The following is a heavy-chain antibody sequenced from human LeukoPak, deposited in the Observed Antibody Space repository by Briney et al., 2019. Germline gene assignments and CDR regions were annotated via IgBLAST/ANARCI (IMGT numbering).Heavy chain of an antibody. CDR1: GYTFTSYA. Sequence: ASVKVSCKASGYTFTSYAMHWVRQAPGQRLEWMGWINAGNGNTKYSQKFQGRVTITRDTSASTAYMELSSLRSEDTAVYYCARDGVPAAMVYYYYYYGMDVWGQGTTVTVSS. D-gene: IGHD2-2*01. CDR3: ARDGVPAAMVYYYYYYGMDV. V-gene: IGHV1-3*01. J-gene: IGHJ6*02. CDR2: INAGNGNT.